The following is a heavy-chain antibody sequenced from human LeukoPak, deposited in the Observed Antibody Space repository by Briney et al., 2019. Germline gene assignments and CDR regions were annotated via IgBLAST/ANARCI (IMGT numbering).Heavy chain of an antibody. V-gene: IGHV6-1*01. CDR1: GDIVSSNSAA. CDR3: AIEGGSGTYSVFDY. Sequence: SQTLSLTCAISGDIVSSNSAAWNWSRQSPSRGLEWLGRTYYRSKWYNDYAVSVKGRITINPDTSKNQFSLQLNSVTPEDTAVYYCAIEGGSGTYSVFDYWGQGTLVTVSS. D-gene: IGHD1-26*01. J-gene: IGHJ4*02. CDR2: TYYRSKWYN.